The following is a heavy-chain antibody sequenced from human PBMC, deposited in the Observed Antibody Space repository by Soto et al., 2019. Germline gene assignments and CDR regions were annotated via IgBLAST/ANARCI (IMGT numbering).Heavy chain of an antibody. V-gene: IGHV3-33*01. CDR1: GFTFSSYD. CDR2: IWYDGSNK. J-gene: IGHJ5*02. Sequence: QVQLVESGGGVVQPGRSLRLSCAASGFTFSSYDMHWVRQAPGKGLEWVAVIWYDGSNKYYADSVKGRFTISRDNSKNTLYLQMNSLRAEDTAVYYCARAGRAAANWFDPWGQGTLVTVSS. CDR3: ARAGRAAANWFDP. D-gene: IGHD2-2*01.